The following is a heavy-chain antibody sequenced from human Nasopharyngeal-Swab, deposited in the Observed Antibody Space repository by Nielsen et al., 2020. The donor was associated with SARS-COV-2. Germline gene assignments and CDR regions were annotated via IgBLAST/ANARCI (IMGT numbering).Heavy chain of an antibody. CDR2: ISGSGGST. Sequence: GESLKISCAASGFTFSSYAMSWVRQAPGKGLEWVSAISGSGGSTYYADSAKGRFTISRDNSKNTLYLQMNSLRAEDTAVYYCAKGNYAYYYYYMDVWGKGTTVTVSS. D-gene: IGHD4-11*01. V-gene: IGHV3-23*01. J-gene: IGHJ6*03. CDR3: AKGNYAYYYYYMDV. CDR1: GFTFSSYA.